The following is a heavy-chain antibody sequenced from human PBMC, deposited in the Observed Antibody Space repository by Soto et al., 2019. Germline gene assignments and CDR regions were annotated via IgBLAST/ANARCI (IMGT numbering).Heavy chain of an antibody. Sequence: ASVKVSCKASGYTFTSYDINWVRQATGQGLEWMGWMNPNSGDTGYAQKFQGRVTMTRNTSISTACMELSSLRSEDTAVCYCARLTLYGTGSYRTFDYWGQGTLVTICS. CDR2: MNPNSGDT. V-gene: IGHV1-8*01. J-gene: IGHJ4*02. D-gene: IGHD3-10*01. CDR1: GYTFTSYD. CDR3: ARLTLYGTGSYRTFDY.